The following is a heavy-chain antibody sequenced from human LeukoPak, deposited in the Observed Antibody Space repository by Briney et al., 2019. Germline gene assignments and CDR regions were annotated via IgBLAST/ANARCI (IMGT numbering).Heavy chain of an antibody. Sequence: SETLSLTCTVSGGSISSYYWSWIRQPPGKGLEWIGYIYTSGSTNYNPSLKSRVTISVDTSKNQFSLKLSSVTAADTAVYYCAGYSSSWHAFDYWGQGTLVTVSS. D-gene: IGHD6-13*01. CDR2: IYTSGST. CDR1: GGSISSYY. J-gene: IGHJ4*02. CDR3: AGYSSSWHAFDY. V-gene: IGHV4-4*09.